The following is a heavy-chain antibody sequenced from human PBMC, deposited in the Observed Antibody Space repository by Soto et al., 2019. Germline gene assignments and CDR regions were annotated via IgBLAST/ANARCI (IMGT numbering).Heavy chain of an antibody. CDR1: GYTFTSHY. V-gene: IGHV1-46*03. CDR2: INPSGGST. Sequence: ASVKVSCKASGYTFTSHYMHWVRQAPGQGLEWMGIINPSGGSTSYAQKFQGRVTMTRDTSTSTVYMELSSLRSEDTAVYYCATTDPNIAVALDYWGQGTLVTVSS. CDR3: ATTDPNIAVALDY. J-gene: IGHJ4*02. D-gene: IGHD6-19*01.